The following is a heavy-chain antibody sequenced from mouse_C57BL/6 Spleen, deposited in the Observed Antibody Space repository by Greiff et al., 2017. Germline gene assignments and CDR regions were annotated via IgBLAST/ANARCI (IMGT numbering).Heavy chain of an antibody. V-gene: IGHV10-1*01. Sequence: EVKVEESGGGLVQPKGSLKLSCAASGFSFNTYAMNWVRQAPGKGLEWVARIRSKSNNYATYYADSVKDRFTISRDDSESMLYLQMNNLKTEDTAMYYCVRAYDSNWYFDVWGTGTTVTVSS. CDR3: VRAYDSNWYFDV. D-gene: IGHD2-5*01. CDR1: GFSFNTYA. CDR2: IRSKSNNYAT. J-gene: IGHJ1*03.